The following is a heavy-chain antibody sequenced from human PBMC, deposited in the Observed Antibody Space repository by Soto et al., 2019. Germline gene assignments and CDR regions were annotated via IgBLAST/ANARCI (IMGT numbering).Heavy chain of an antibody. Sequence: ASVKVSCKASGYTFTSYDINWVRQATGQGLEWMGWMNPNSGNTGYAQKFQGRVTMTRNTSISTAYMELSSLRSEDTAVYYCARGIVVEGGGAFDIWGQGTMVTVSS. J-gene: IGHJ3*02. V-gene: IGHV1-8*01. D-gene: IGHD2-2*01. CDR2: MNPNSGNT. CDR3: ARGIVVEGGGAFDI. CDR1: GYTFTSYD.